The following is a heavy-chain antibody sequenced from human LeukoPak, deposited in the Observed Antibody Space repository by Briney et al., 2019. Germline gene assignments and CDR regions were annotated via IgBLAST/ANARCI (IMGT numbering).Heavy chain of an antibody. CDR1: GYSFTSYW. J-gene: IGHJ6*02. Sequence: GESLKISCQGSGYSFTSYWIGWVRQMPGKGLEWMGIIYPGDSDTRYSPSFQGQVTISADKSISTAYLQWSSLKASDTAMYYCARSSSGPSPYYYYGMDVWGQGTTVTVSS. D-gene: IGHD2-2*01. CDR2: IYPGDSDT. V-gene: IGHV5-51*01. CDR3: ARSSSGPSPYYYYGMDV.